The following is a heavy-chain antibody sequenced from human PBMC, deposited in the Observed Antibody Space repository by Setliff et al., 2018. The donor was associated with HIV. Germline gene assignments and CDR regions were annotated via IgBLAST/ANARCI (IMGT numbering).Heavy chain of an antibody. J-gene: IGHJ3*02. Sequence: GASVKVSCKASGYTFTSYGISWVRQAPGQGLEWMGWISAYNGNTNYAQKLQGRVTMTTDTSTSTAYMELRSLRSDDTAAYYCERDYAYDILTGYYSPPDAFDIWGQGTMVTVSS. V-gene: IGHV1-18*01. CDR3: ERDYAYDILTGYYSPPDAFDI. CDR1: GYTFTSYG. D-gene: IGHD3-9*01. CDR2: ISAYNGNT.